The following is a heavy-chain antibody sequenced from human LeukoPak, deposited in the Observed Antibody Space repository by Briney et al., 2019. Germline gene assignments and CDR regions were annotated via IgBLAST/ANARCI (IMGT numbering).Heavy chain of an antibody. Sequence: GGSLRLSCAASGFTVSSNYMSWVRQAPGKGLEWVGRIKSKTDGGTTDYAAPVKGRFTISRDDSKNTLYLQMNSLKTEDTAVYCCTPGITMVRGALLGDYWGQGTLVTVSS. CDR3: TPGITMVRGALLGDY. J-gene: IGHJ4*02. CDR1: GFTVSSNY. V-gene: IGHV3-15*01. CDR2: IKSKTDGGTT. D-gene: IGHD3-10*01.